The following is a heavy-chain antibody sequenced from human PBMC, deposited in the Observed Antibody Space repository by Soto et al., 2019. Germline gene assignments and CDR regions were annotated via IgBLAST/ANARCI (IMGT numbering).Heavy chain of an antibody. V-gene: IGHV4-4*02. J-gene: IGHJ6*02. Sequence: QVQLQESGPGLVKPSGTLSLTCAVSGASISSDNGWTWVRQPPGEGLEWIGEISQSGTTKYNPSLASRVTISVDKSKNQFSLRLTSMTAADTAVYYCAKKVPAALRLYYFFGLDVWGQGTTVTVSS. CDR3: AKKVPAALRLYYFFGLDV. D-gene: IGHD2-15*01. CDR2: ISQSGTT. CDR1: GASISSDNG.